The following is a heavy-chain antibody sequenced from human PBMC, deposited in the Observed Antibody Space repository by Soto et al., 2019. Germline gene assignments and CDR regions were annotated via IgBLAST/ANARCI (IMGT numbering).Heavy chain of an antibody. Sequence: VQLVESGGGLVQPGGSLRLSCAASGFTFSSYSMNWVRQAPGKGLEWVSYISSSSSTIYYADSVKGRFTISRDNAKNSLYLQMNSLRAEDTAVYYCARDRSRITGTTRWFDPWGQGTLVTVSS. CDR2: ISSSSSTI. CDR1: GFTFSSYS. CDR3: ARDRSRITGTTRWFDP. V-gene: IGHV3-48*01. D-gene: IGHD1-20*01. J-gene: IGHJ5*02.